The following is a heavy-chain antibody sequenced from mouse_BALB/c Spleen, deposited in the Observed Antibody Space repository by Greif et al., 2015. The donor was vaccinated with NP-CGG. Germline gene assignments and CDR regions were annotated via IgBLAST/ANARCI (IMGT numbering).Heavy chain of an antibody. J-gene: IGHJ2*01. CDR2: IDPANGNT. CDR1: GFNIKDTY. CDR3: AGTYFDY. Sequence: EVKLQESGAELVKPGASVKLSCTASGFNIKDTYMHWVKQRPEQGLEWIGRIDPANGNTKYDPKFQGKATIPADTSSNTAYLQLSILTSEDTAVYYCAGTYFDYWGQGTTLTVSS. V-gene: IGHV14-3*02. D-gene: IGHD3-3*01.